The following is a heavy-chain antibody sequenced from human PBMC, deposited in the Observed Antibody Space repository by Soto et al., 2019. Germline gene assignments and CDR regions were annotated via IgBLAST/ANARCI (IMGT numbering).Heavy chain of an antibody. CDR1: GFTFSSYA. CDR3: VRLYCSGWYLLDNSGYFQY. CDR2: ISGSGGST. D-gene: IGHD2-15*01. Sequence: LRLSCAASGFTFSSYAMSWVRQAPGKGLEWVSAISGSGGSTYYADSVKGRFTISRDNSKNTLYLQMNSLRAEDTAVYYCVRLYCSGWYLLDNSGYFQYWGQGALVIVFS. V-gene: IGHV3-23*01. J-gene: IGHJ1*01.